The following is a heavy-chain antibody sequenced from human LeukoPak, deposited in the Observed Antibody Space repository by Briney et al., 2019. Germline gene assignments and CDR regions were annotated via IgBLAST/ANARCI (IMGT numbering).Heavy chain of an antibody. Sequence: GGSLRLSCAASGFSFSNYVMSWVRQAPGKGLEWVSAISGSGGSTYYADSVKGRFTISRDNSKNTLYLQMNSLRAEDTAVYYCAKDLSGYSGYGYWGQGTLVTVSS. D-gene: IGHD5-12*01. CDR2: ISGSGGST. J-gene: IGHJ4*02. CDR3: AKDLSGYSGYGY. CDR1: GFSFSNYV. V-gene: IGHV3-23*01.